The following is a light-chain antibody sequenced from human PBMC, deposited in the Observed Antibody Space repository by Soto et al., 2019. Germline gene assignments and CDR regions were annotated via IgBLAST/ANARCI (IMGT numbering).Light chain of an antibody. CDR2: DVS. CDR3: SSYTSSSPYV. CDR1: SSDVGGYNY. J-gene: IGLJ1*01. Sequence: QSALTQPASVSGSPGQSITISCTGTSSDVGGYNYVSWYQQYPGKAPKLMIYDVSNRPSGVSNRFSGSKSGNTASLTISGLQAEDEGDYYCSSYTSSSPYVFGTGTKLTVL. V-gene: IGLV2-14*01.